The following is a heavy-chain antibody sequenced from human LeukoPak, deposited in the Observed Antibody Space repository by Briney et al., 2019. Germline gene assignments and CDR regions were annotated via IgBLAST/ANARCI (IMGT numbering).Heavy chain of an antibody. J-gene: IGHJ5*02. CDR3: AHNGLYH. Sequence: SGPTLVHPTPALTLTCTFSGFSLSTRGVGVAWMRQSPVQAPEWLAVTYWNDDQRYSPSLKSRLTITKDTSKNQVVLTTTNMDPADTATYHCAHNGLYHWGQGTLVTVSS. CDR1: GFSLSTRGVG. D-gene: IGHD2-2*03. CDR2: TYWNDDQ. V-gene: IGHV2-5*01.